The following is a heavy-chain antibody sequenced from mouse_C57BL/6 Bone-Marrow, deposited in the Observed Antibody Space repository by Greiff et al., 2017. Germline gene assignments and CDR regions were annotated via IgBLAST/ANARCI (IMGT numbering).Heavy chain of an antibody. V-gene: IGHV1-64*01. CDR3: ARERTYDGYYAPYAMDY. CDR1: GYTFTSYW. D-gene: IGHD2-3*01. CDR2: IHPNSGST. Sequence: VQLQQPGAELVKPGASVKLSCKASGYTFTSYWMHWVKQRPGQGLEWIGMIHPNSGSTNYNEKFKSKATLTVDKSSSTAYMQLSSLTSEDSAVYYCARERTYDGYYAPYAMDYWGQGTSVTVSS. J-gene: IGHJ4*01.